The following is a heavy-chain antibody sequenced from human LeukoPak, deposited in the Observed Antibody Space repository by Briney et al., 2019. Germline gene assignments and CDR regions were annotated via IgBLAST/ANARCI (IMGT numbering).Heavy chain of an antibody. CDR2: INTNNGNS. J-gene: IGHJ3*02. CDR1: GYTSTSYA. V-gene: IGHV7-4-1*02. CDR3: ATDILSAFDI. D-gene: IGHD3-9*01. Sequence: ASVKVSCKASGYTSTSYAMNWVRQAPGQGLEWMGWINTNNGNSMYAQGFTGRFVFSLDTSVRTAYLRINGLKAEDTAVYYCATDILSAFDIWGQGTMVTVSS.